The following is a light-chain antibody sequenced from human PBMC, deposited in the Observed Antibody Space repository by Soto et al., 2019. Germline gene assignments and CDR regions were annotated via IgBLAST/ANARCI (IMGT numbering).Light chain of an antibody. CDR1: SSDVGGYNH. Sequence: QSALTQPASVSGSPGQSITISCTGTSSDVGGYNHVSWYQHSPGKAPKLILFAVSDRPSGVSHRFSGSKSGNTASLTISGLQAEDEADYYCSSYTTSNTRQIVFGTGTKVTV. V-gene: IGLV2-14*01. J-gene: IGLJ1*01. CDR2: AVS. CDR3: SSYTTSNTRQIV.